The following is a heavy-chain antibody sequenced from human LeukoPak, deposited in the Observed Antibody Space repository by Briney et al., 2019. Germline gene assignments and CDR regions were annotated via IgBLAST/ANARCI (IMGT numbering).Heavy chain of an antibody. D-gene: IGHD3-22*01. J-gene: IGHJ4*02. V-gene: IGHV3-23*01. Sequence: GGSLRLSCAASGFTFSNHAMTWVRQAPGKGLEWVSSISGSGSNTYYADSVKGRFTISRDNSRNTMYLQMSSLRAEDTAIYYCARPISGSSGVSDYWGQGTLVTVSS. CDR2: ISGSGSNT. CDR1: GFTFSNHA. CDR3: ARPISGSSGVSDY.